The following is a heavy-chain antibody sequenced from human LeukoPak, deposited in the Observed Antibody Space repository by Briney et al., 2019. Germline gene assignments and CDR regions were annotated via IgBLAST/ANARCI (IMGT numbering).Heavy chain of an antibody. CDR1: GFNFNSYW. V-gene: IGHV3-7*05. D-gene: IGHD5-18*01. Sequence: PGGSLRLSCAASGFNFNSYWMSWVRQAPGKGLECVANIKQDGSEIYFVDSVKGRFTISRDNAKNSLHLQMNSLRAEDTAVYYCARTRHGYWGYWGQGTLVTVSS. J-gene: IGHJ4*02. CDR3: ARTRHGYWGY. CDR2: IKQDGSEI.